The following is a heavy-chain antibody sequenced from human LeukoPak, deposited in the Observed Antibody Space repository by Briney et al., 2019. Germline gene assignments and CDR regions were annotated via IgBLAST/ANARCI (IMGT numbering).Heavy chain of an antibody. J-gene: IGHJ3*02. CDR1: GFTVSSNY. CDR3: TSTLNKRWLQSRSFAFDI. V-gene: IGHV3-53*01. CDR2: IYSGGST. Sequence: GGSLRLSCAASGFTVSSNYMSWVRQAPGKGLEWVSVIYSGGSTYYADSVKGRFTISRDNSKNTAYLQMNSLKTEDTAVYYCTSTLNKRWLQSRSFAFDIWGQGTMVTVSS. D-gene: IGHD5-24*01.